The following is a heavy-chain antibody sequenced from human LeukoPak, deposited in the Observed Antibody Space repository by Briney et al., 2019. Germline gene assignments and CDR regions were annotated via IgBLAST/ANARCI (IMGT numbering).Heavy chain of an antibody. CDR1: GFTFSSYW. J-gene: IGHJ4*02. V-gene: IGHV3-7*04. CDR3: TRGVRIAVAGNIDY. D-gene: IGHD6-19*01. Sequence: GGSLRLSCAASGFTFSSYWMSWVRQAPGKGLEWVANIKQDGSEKYYVDSVKGRFTISRDNAKNSLYLQMNSLRAEDTAVYYCTRGVRIAVAGNIDYWGQGTLVTVSS. CDR2: IKQDGSEK.